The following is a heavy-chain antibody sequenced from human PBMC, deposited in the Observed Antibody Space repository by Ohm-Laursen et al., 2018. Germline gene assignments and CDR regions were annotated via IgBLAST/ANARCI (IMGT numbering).Heavy chain of an antibody. CDR3: AKGSRTSGWPN. V-gene: IGHV3-33*06. J-gene: IGHJ4*02. CDR1: GFTFSSYG. D-gene: IGHD6-19*01. CDR2: IWYDGSNK. Sequence: SLRLSCAASGFTFSSYGMHWVRQAPGKGLEWVAVIWYDGSNKYYADSVKGRFTISRDNSKNTLYLQMNSLRAEDTAIYYCAKGSRTSGWPNWGQGTLVTVSS.